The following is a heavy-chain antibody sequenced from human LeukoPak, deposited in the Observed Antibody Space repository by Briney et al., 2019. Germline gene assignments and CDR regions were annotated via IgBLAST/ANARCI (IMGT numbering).Heavy chain of an antibody. J-gene: IGHJ5*02. CDR1: GGSVSSYY. V-gene: IGHV4-4*07. CDR3: ARGVDTAVVSGGYNWFDP. CDR2: IYTSGST. Sequence: PSETLSLTCTVSGGSVSSYYWSWIRQPAGKGLEWIGHIYTSGSTNYNPSLKSRVTMSVDTSKNQFSLKLSSVTAADTAVYYCARGVDTAVVSGGYNWFDPWGQGTLVTVSS. D-gene: IGHD5-18*01.